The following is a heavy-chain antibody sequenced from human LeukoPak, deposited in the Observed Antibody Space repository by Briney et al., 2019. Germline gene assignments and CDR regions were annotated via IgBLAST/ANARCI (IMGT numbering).Heavy chain of an antibody. CDR2: IYYSGST. CDR3: ARGKYYYGSGSLFPSTFDP. V-gene: IGHV4-30-4*01. CDR1: GGSISSGDYY. Sequence: SQTLSLTCTVSGGSISSGDYYWSWIRQPPGKGLEWIGHIYYSGSTYYNPSLKSRVTISVDTSKNQFSLKLSSVTAADTAVYYCARGKYYYGSGSLFPSTFDPWGQGTLVTVSS. J-gene: IGHJ5*02. D-gene: IGHD3-10*01.